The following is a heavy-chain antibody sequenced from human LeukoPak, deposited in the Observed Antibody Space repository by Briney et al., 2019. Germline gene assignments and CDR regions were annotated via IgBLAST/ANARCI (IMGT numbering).Heavy chain of an antibody. CDR3: ARDYGDLPARVPYFDY. V-gene: IGHV3-48*02. Sequence: PGGSLRHFCAASGFTLSSYRMNWVRQAPGKGPEWVSYISSSSSMIYYADSVKGRFTISRDNAKNSLYLQMKSLRDEDTAIYYCARDYGDLPARVPYFDYMSRGTVVTVSS. J-gene: IGHJ4*02. CDR2: ISSSSSMI. D-gene: IGHD4-17*01. CDR1: GFTLSSYR.